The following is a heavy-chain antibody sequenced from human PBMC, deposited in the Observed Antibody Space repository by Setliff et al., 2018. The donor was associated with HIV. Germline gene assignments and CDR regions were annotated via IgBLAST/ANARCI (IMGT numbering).Heavy chain of an antibody. CDR1: GGSISSTSCY. V-gene: IGHV4-39*01. CDR2: ISSSGNT. Sequence: SETLSLTCTVSGGSISSTSCYWGWIRQPPGTGLEWIGSISSSGNTYYNPSLKSRVTTSVDTPKNQFSLKLNSVTAAGTAVYYCAKTIGRYFDIFDNWGQGTLVTVSS. J-gene: IGHJ4*02. D-gene: IGHD3-9*01. CDR3: AKTIGRYFDIFDN.